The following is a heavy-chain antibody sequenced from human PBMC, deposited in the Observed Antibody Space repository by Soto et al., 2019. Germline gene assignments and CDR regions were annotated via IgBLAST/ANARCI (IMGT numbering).Heavy chain of an antibody. Sequence: QVQLVESGGGVVQPGRSLRLSCAASGFTFSSYGMHWVRQAPGKGLEWVAVISYDGSNKYYADSVKGRFTISRDNSKNTLYLQMNSLRAEDTAVYYCAKDLSRYCSSTSCYMCCMQGDYFDYWGQGTLVTVSS. V-gene: IGHV3-30*18. CDR3: AKDLSRYCSSTSCYMCCMQGDYFDY. D-gene: IGHD2-2*02. CDR2: ISYDGSNK. J-gene: IGHJ4*02. CDR1: GFTFSSYG.